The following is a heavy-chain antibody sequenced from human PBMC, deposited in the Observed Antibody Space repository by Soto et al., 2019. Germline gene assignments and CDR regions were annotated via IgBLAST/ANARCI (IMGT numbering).Heavy chain of an antibody. CDR3: ATSYGSAYRDFDY. J-gene: IGHJ4*02. CDR1: GDTFNFFT. D-gene: IGHD3-10*01. Sequence: QVQLVQSGAEVKQPGSSVKVSCYASGDTFNFFTINWVRQAPGLGLEWMGRFNPILSMSNSVLSFHGRVTLTADKATSNAYMVLRSLRSEDPAVYYCATSYGSAYRDFDYWVQGDMVTASS. V-gene: IGHV1-69*02. CDR2: FNPILSMS.